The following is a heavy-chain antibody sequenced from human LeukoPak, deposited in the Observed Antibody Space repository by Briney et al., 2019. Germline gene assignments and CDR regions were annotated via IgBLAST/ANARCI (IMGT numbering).Heavy chain of an antibody. CDR1: GGSISSYY. D-gene: IGHD3-22*01. J-gene: IGHJ1*01. Sequence: PSETLSLTCTVSGGSISSYYWSWIRQPQGKGLEWIGYIYYSGSTNYNPSLKSRVTISVDTSKDQFSLKLSSVTAADTAVYYCARDSSGYYGHFQHWGQGTLVTVSS. V-gene: IGHV4-59*01. CDR2: IYYSGST. CDR3: ARDSSGYYGHFQH.